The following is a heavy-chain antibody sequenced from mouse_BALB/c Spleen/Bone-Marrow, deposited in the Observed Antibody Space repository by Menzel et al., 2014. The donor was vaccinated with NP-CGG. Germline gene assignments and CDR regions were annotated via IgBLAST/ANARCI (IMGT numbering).Heavy chain of an antibody. D-gene: IGHD2-14*01. J-gene: IGHJ3*01. CDR1: GYTFTDYA. V-gene: IGHV1S137*01. Sequence: QVQLQQSGAELVRPGVSVKISCKASGYTFTDYAMHWVKQSHAQSLEWIGVISTYSGNTNYNQKFKGKATMTVDKSSSTAYRELARWTSEDSAIYYCARGNRYDGAWFAYWGQGTLVTVSA. CDR3: ARGNRYDGAWFAY. CDR2: ISTYSGNT.